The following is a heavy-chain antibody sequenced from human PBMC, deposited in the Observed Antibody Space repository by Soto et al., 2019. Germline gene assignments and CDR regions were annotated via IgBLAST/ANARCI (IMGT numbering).Heavy chain of an antibody. V-gene: IGHV1-69*13. Sequence: SVKVSCKASGGTFSSYAISWVRQAPGQGLEWMGGIIPIFGTANYAQKFQGRVTITADESTSTTYMELSSLTSDDTAVYYCAKDRWVGSIAAAGTLDYWGQGTLVTVSS. CDR1: GGTFSSYA. J-gene: IGHJ4*02. CDR2: IIPIFGTA. D-gene: IGHD6-13*01. CDR3: AKDRWVGSIAAAGTLDY.